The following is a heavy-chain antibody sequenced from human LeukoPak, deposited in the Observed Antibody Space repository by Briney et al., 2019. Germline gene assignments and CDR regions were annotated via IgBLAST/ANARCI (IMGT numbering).Heavy chain of an antibody. CDR1: GGSISSSNW. Sequence: SGTLSLTCAVSGGSISSSNWWSWVRQSPGKGLEWIAEIHHSGSTNYNPALESRVTISVDKSKNQFSLKLSSVTAADTVIYYCARKSAAAGVYESWGQGTLVTVSS. CDR2: IHHSGST. V-gene: IGHV4-4*02. D-gene: IGHD6-13*01. CDR3: ARKSAAAGVYES. J-gene: IGHJ5*02.